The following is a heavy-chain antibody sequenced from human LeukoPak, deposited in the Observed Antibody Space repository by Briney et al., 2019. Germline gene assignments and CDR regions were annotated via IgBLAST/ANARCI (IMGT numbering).Heavy chain of an antibody. Sequence: PSETLSLTCTVSGGSISSSSYYWGWIRQPPGKGLEWIGSIYYGGSTYYNPSLKSRVTISVDTSKNQFSLKLSSVTAADTAVYYCARRGNPTVVTPELPPEYYFDYWGQGTLVTVSS. CDR2: IYYGGST. V-gene: IGHV4-39*01. CDR3: ARRGNPTVVTPELPPEYYFDY. CDR1: GGSISSSSYY. J-gene: IGHJ4*02. D-gene: IGHD4-23*01.